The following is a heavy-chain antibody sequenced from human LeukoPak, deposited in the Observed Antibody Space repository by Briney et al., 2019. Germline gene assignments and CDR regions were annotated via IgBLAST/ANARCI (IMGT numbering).Heavy chain of an antibody. Sequence: ASVKVSCKASGYTFTSYDIYWVRQATGQGLGWMGWMNPNSGNTGYAQKFQGRVTMTRNTSISTAYMELSSLRSEDTAVYYCARGYYDILTGYYYYFDYWGQGTLVTVSS. CDR2: MNPNSGNT. V-gene: IGHV1-8*01. CDR1: GYTFTSYD. D-gene: IGHD3-9*01. J-gene: IGHJ4*02. CDR3: ARGYYDILTGYYYYFDY.